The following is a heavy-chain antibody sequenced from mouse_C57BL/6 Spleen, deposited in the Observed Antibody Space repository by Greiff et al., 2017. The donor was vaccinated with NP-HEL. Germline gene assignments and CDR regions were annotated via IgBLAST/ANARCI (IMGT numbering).Heavy chain of an antibody. D-gene: IGHD2-4*01. Sequence: QVQPQQSGAELARPGASVKMSRKASGYTFTSYTMHWVKQRPGQGPEWIGYINPSSGYTKYKQKFKDKATLTADKSSSTAYMQLSSLTSEDSAVYYCARHYDYRYFDVWGTGTTVTVSS. V-gene: IGHV1-4*01. CDR1: GYTFTSYT. CDR2: INPSSGYT. CDR3: ARHYDYRYFDV. J-gene: IGHJ1*03.